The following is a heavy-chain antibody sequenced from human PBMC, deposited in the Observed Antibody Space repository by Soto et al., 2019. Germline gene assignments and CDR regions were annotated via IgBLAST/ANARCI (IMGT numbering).Heavy chain of an antibody. V-gene: IGHV4-39*07. CDR2: IYHSGST. D-gene: IGHD7-27*01. J-gene: IGHJ4*02. CDR3: ARGGTGDLDY. Sequence: PSETLCLTCTVAGGSISSSSYYWGWVRQPPGKGLEWIGKIYHSGSTNYTPSLKSRVSISVDTSKNQFSLKLNSVTAADTAVYYCARGGTGDLDYWGQGALVTVS. CDR1: GGSISSSSYY.